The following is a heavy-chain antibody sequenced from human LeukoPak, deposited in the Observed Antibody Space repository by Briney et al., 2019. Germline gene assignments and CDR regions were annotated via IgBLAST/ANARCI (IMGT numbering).Heavy chain of an antibody. CDR3: AKETGSDYYYYMDV. CDR2: ISGSGGST. D-gene: IGHD6-6*01. J-gene: IGHJ6*03. V-gene: IGHV3-23*01. Sequence: GGSLRLSCAASGFTFSYYAMSWVRQAPGKGLEWVSAISGSGGSTYYADSVKGRFTISRDNSKNTLYLQMNSLRAEDTAVYYCAKETGSDYYYYMDVWGKGTTDTVSS. CDR1: GFTFSYYA.